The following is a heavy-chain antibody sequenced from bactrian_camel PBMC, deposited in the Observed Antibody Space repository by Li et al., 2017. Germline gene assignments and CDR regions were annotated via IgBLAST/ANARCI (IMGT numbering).Heavy chain of an antibody. Sequence: HVQLVESGGGSVQAGGSLTLSCAASGNIDDSIVMAWFRQSPGKKREGVASIYSGGGSTYYADSVKGRFTISQDNLKNTVFLQMNTLKPEDTGMYYCAAVLDHSDYDCGLTADFSYWGQGTQVTVS. CDR3: AAVLDHSDYDCGLTADFSY. J-gene: IGHJ6*01. D-gene: IGHD4*01. CDR2: IYSGGGST. CDR1: GNIDDSIV. V-gene: IGHV3S54*01.